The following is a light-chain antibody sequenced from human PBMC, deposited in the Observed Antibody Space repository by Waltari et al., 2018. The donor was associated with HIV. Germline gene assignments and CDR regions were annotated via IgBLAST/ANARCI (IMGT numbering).Light chain of an antibody. CDR3: QTWDTGIRV. V-gene: IGLV4-69*01. CDR2: LNSDGSH. Sequence: VVLTQSPSASASLGASVKLTCTLSSARSTYATAWHQQQPGKGPRSLMTLNSDGSHTKGDGIPDRFSGSSSGAERHLTISSLQSEDEADYYCQTWDTGIRVFGGGTKLTVL. J-gene: IGLJ3*02. CDR1: SARSTYA.